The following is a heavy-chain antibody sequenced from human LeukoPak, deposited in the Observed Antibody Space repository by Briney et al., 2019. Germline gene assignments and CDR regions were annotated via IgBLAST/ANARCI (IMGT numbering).Heavy chain of an antibody. V-gene: IGHV3-43D*03. D-gene: IGHD6-19*01. CDR1: GFTFDDYA. Sequence: GGSLRLSCAASGFTFDDYAMHWVRQAPGKGLEWVSLISWDGGSTYYADSVKGRFTIYRDNSKNSLYLQMNSLRAEDTALYYCAKDMFKWKIGYSSGWLGDYWGQGTLVTVSS. CDR2: ISWDGGST. CDR3: AKDMFKWKIGYSSGWLGDY. J-gene: IGHJ4*02.